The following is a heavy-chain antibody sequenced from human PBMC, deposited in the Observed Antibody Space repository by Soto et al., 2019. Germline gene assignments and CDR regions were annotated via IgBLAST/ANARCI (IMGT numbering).Heavy chain of an antibody. D-gene: IGHD3-22*01. CDR1: GGSISSSSYY. V-gene: IGHV4-39*01. CDR2: IYYSGST. J-gene: IGHJ4*02. CDR3: PRGRYYYDSSGYYYAHFDY. Sequence: TSETLSLTCTVSGGSISSSSYYWGWIRQPPGKGLEWIGSIYYSGSTYYNPSLKSRVTISVDTSKNQFSLKLSSVTAADTAVYYCPRGRYYYDSSGYYYAHFDYWGQGTLVTVSS.